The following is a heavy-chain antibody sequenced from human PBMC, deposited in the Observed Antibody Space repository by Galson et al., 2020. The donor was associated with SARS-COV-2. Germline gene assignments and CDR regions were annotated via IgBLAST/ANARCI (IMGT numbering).Heavy chain of an antibody. V-gene: IGHV3-21*01. CDR3: ARDQGRDSSGYYFRYYFDY. CDR2: ISSSSSYI. D-gene: IGHD3-22*01. CDR1: GFSFSSYS. J-gene: IGHJ4*02. Sequence: GGSLRLSCAASGFSFSSYSINWVRQAPGQGLEWVSTISSSSSYIYYADSVKGRFTISRDSAKNSLYLQMNSLRAEDTAVYYCARDQGRDSSGYYFRYYFDYWGQGTLVTVSS.